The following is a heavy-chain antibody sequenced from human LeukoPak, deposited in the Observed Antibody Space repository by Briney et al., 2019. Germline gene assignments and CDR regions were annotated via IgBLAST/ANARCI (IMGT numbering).Heavy chain of an antibody. D-gene: IGHD7-27*01. CDR3: TTNPGTWGDF. J-gene: IGHJ4*02. V-gene: IGHV3-15*07. Sequence: GGSLRLSCAASGLTFSNAWMNWVRQAPGEGLEWVAHIKSETNGGTADYAAAVEGRFTISRDDSKNTLYLQMNSLKIEDTAVYFCTTNPGTWGDFWGQGGLVTVSS. CDR1: GLTFSNAW. CDR2: IKSETNGGTA.